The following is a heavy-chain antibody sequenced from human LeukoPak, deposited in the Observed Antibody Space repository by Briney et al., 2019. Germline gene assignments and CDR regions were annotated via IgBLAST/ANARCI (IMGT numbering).Heavy chain of an antibody. Sequence: SETLSLTCTVSGGSISSSSYCWGWLRQPPGTGLEWIGSIYYSGSTYYNPSLKSRVTISVDTSKNQFSLKLSSVTAADTAVYYCARDQDSSSWEYWGQGTLVTVSS. V-gene: IGHV4-39*07. CDR2: IYYSGST. CDR1: GGSISSSSYC. D-gene: IGHD6-13*01. CDR3: ARDQDSSSWEY. J-gene: IGHJ4*02.